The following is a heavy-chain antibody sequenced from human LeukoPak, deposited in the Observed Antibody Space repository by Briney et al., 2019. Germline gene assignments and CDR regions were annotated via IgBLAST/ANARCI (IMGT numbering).Heavy chain of an antibody. D-gene: IGHD6-19*01. V-gene: IGHV3-48*01. J-gene: IGHJ4*02. CDR3: ARDSSPEQWLVPFDY. Sequence: GGSLRLSCAASGFTFSSCSMNWVRQAPGKGLEWVSYISSSSSTIYYADSVKGRFTISRDNAKNSLYLQMNSLRAEDTAVYYCARDSSPEQWLVPFDYWGQGTLVTVSS. CDR1: GFTFSSCS. CDR2: ISSSSSTI.